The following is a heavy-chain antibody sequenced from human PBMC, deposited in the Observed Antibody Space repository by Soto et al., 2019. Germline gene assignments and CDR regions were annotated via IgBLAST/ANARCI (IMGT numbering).Heavy chain of an antibody. CDR3: ARTRGYSYGAFGY. CDR1: GLTFSSYA. D-gene: IGHD5-18*01. V-gene: IGHV3-30-3*01. Sequence: QVQLVESGGGVVQPGRSLRLSCAASGLTFSSYAMHWVPQAPGKGLEWVAVISYDGSNKYYADSVKGRFTISRDNSKNTLYLQMNSLRAEDTAVYYCARTRGYSYGAFGYWGQGTLVTVSS. J-gene: IGHJ4*02. CDR2: ISYDGSNK.